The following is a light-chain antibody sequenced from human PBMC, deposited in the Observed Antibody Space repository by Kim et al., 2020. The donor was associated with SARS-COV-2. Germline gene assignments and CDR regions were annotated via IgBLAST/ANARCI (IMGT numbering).Light chain of an antibody. J-gene: IGKJ2*01. CDR1: QNITSN. Sequence: EIVMTQSPATLSVSPGERATLSCRASQNITSNLAWYQHKPGQAPRLLIYGASTRATGIPARFSGSGSGTDFTLTISSLQSEDFAVYYCQQYKIWPPEAFGQGTKLVI. V-gene: IGKV3-15*01. CDR3: QQYKIWPPEA. CDR2: GAS.